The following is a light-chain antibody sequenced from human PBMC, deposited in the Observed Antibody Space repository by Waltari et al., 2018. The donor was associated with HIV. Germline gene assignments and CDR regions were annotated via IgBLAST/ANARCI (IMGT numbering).Light chain of an antibody. CDR2: DAS. Sequence: EIVLTQSPATLSLSPGERATLSCRASQSVSSYLAWYQQKPGQAPRLLIYDASNRATGIPARFSGSGSGTDFTLTISSLEPEDFAVYYGQQRSTGGTFGQGTKLEIK. V-gene: IGKV3-11*01. CDR3: QQRSTGGT. J-gene: IGKJ2*01. CDR1: QSVSSY.